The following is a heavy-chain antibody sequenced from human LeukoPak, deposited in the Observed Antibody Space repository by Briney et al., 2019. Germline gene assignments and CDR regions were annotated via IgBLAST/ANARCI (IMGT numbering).Heavy chain of an antibody. D-gene: IGHD6-19*01. Sequence: GGSLRLSCAASGFTFSSYWMHWVRQAPGKRLVWVSRINSDGSSTSYPDSVKGRFTIPRDNAKNTLYLQMTSLRAENTAVYYCARASVQGQWLIHYYYYSMAVWGKGTTVTVSS. CDR1: GFTFSSYW. CDR3: ARASVQGQWLIHYYYYSMAV. V-gene: IGHV3-74*01. CDR2: INSDGSST. J-gene: IGHJ6*03.